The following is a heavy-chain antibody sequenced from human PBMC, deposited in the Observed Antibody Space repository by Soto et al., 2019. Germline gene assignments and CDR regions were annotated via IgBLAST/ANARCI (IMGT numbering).Heavy chain of an antibody. Sequence: EVQVVESGGGLVQPGGSLRLSCVASGFTFRSYEMNWVRQAPGKGLEWVSYISGSGSSIYYADSVKGRFTISRDNAKSSLYLRMNSLRAEDTAIYYCVSSISGWYSPNFDYLGQGTLVTVSS. CDR1: GFTFRSYE. J-gene: IGHJ4*02. V-gene: IGHV3-48*03. CDR2: ISGSGSSI. CDR3: VSSISGWYSPNFDY. D-gene: IGHD6-19*01.